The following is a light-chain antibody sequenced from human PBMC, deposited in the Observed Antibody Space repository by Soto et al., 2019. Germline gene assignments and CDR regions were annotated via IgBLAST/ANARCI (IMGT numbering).Light chain of an antibody. CDR1: QDISNN. CDR3: LQYGNLPLT. CDR2: DAS. Sequence: IQMTQPPSLSASVGDRVTITCQASQDISNNLNWFQQKSGKAPTLLIYDASNLETGVPPRFSGSGSGTDFSLTISSLQPEDVATYYCLQYGNLPLTFGGGTKVEIK. V-gene: IGKV1-33*01. J-gene: IGKJ4*01.